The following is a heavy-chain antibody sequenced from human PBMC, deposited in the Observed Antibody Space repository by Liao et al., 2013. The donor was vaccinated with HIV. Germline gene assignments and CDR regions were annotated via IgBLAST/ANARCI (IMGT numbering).Heavy chain of an antibody. Sequence: QVQLQESGPGLVKPSETLSLTCAVSGYSISSGYYWGWIRQPPGKGLEWIGSISHSGSTYSNPSLKSRVTISVDTSKNQFSLKLSSVTAADTAVYYCARRAPRGSITIFGVGYYFDCWGQGTLVTVSS. CDR3: ARRAPRGSITIFGVGYYFDC. D-gene: IGHD3-3*01. CDR1: GYSISSGYY. CDR2: ISHSGST. J-gene: IGHJ4*02. V-gene: IGHV4-38-2*01.